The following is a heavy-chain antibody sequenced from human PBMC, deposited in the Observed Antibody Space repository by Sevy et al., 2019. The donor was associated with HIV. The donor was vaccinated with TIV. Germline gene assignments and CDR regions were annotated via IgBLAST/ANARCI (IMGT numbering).Heavy chain of an antibody. CDR3: ARDGLGDGYKDY. V-gene: IGHV3-21*01. D-gene: IGHD5-12*01. J-gene: IGHJ4*02. CDR2: ISSSSSYK. CDR1: GFTFSIYT. Sequence: GGSLRLSCAASGFTFSIYTMTWVRQAPGKGLEWVSSISSSSSYKYYADSIRGRFTISRDNAKNSLYLQMNRLGAEDTAVYYCARDGLGDGYKDYWGQGTLVTVSS.